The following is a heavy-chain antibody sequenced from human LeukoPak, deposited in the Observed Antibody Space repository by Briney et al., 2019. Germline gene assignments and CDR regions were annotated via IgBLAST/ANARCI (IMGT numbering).Heavy chain of an antibody. D-gene: IGHD3-10*01. J-gene: IGHJ4*02. CDR1: GYSISSGYY. CDR3: ARVGGGSGSSFDY. CDR2: IHQSGST. V-gene: IGHV4-38-2*02. Sequence: PSETLSLTCSVSGYSISSGYYWGWIRQPPGKGLEWIGSIHQSGSTYYNPSLKSRVTISVDTSKNQLSLKLNSVPAADTAVYYCARVGGGSGSSFDYWGQGTLVTVSS.